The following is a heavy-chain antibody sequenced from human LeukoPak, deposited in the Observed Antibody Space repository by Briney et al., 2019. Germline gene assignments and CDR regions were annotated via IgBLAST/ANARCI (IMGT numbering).Heavy chain of an antibody. CDR3: ARDLPSIAARFGLFDY. J-gene: IGHJ4*02. CDR1: GFTFSIYS. Sequence: GGSLRLSCAASGFTFSIYSMNWVRQAPGKGLEWVSSISSSSSYIYYADSVKGRFTISRDNAKNSLYLQMNSLRAEDTAVYYCARDLPSIAARFGLFDYWGQGTLVTVSS. V-gene: IGHV3-21*01. D-gene: IGHD6-6*01. CDR2: ISSSSSYI.